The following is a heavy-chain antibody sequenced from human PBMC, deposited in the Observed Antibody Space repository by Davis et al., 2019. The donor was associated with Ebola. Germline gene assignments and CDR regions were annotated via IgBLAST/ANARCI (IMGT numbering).Heavy chain of an antibody. Sequence: SVKVSCKASGGTFSTYTISWVRQAPGQGLEWMGRIITILGLSNYAQKFQGRVTITADKSTSTAYMELSSLTSEDTAVYYCATAGSYKMYGMDVWGQGTTVTVSS. CDR3: ATAGSYKMYGMDV. J-gene: IGHJ6*02. D-gene: IGHD3-10*01. CDR1: GGTFSTYT. CDR2: IITILGLS. V-gene: IGHV1-69*02.